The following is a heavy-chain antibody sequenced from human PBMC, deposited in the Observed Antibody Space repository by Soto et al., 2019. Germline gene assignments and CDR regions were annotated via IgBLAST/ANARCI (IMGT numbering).Heavy chain of an antibody. CDR3: ARDRTLGIAAAGDYYYYGMDV. V-gene: IGHV4-34*01. CDR1: GGSFSGYY. CDR2: INHSGST. J-gene: IGHJ6*02. D-gene: IGHD6-13*01. Sequence: NPSETLSLTCAVYGGSFSGYYWSWIRQPPGKGLEWIGEINHSGSTNYNPSLKSRVTISVDTSKNQFSLKLSSVTAADTAVYYCARDRTLGIAAAGDYYYYGMDVWGQGTTVTVSS.